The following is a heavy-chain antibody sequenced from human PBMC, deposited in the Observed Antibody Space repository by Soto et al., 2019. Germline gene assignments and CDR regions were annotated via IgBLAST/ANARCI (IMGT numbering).Heavy chain of an antibody. CDR3: ARLGSSTAEDY. V-gene: IGHV4-39*01. Sequence: QLQLQESGPGLVKPSETLSLTCTVSGGSISSSSYYWGWIRQPPGKGLEWIGSIYYSGSTYYNPPLKSRVTISVDTSKNQFSLKLSSVTAADTAVYYCARLGSSTAEDYWGQGTLVTVSS. J-gene: IGHJ4*02. CDR1: GGSISSSSYY. CDR2: IYYSGST. D-gene: IGHD4-4*01.